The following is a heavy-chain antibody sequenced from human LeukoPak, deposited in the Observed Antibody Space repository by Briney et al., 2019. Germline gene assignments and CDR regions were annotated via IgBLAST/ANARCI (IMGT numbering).Heavy chain of an antibody. J-gene: IGHJ2*01. CDR1: GGSFSGYY. CDR3: ARYSGSPPFWYFDL. CDR2: IYYSGST. Sequence: SETLSLTCAVYGGSFSGYYCSWIRQPPGKGLEWIGYIYYSGSTNYNPSLKSRVIISIDMSKNQFSLKLTSVTAADTAMYYCARYSGSPPFWYFDLWGRGTLVTVSS. D-gene: IGHD1-26*01. V-gene: IGHV4-59*01.